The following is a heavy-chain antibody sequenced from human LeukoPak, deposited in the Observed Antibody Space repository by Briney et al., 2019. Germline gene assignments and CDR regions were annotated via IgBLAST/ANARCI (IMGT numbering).Heavy chain of an antibody. CDR3: ARFLFDY. Sequence: PGGSLRLSCAASGFTFSTYAMHWVRQAPGKGLEWVAAISYDGGKQYYPDSVKGRFTISRDNSKNTLYLQMNSLRAEDTAVYYCARFLFDYWGQGTLVTVSS. CDR1: GFTFSTYA. D-gene: IGHD2/OR15-2a*01. J-gene: IGHJ4*02. V-gene: IGHV3-30-3*01. CDR2: ISYDGGKQ.